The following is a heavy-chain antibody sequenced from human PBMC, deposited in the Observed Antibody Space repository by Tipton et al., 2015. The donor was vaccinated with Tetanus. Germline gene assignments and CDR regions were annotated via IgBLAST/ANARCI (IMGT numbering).Heavy chain of an antibody. D-gene: IGHD5-24*01. V-gene: IGHV4-38-2*01. J-gene: IGHJ4*02. CDR3: ARVPPLATVYFDY. Sequence: TLSLTCVVSGYSISSGYYWGWIRQPPGKGPEWIASIYRSGSASYNPSLKSRVPISVDTSKNQFSLNLSSLTAADTAVYYCARVPPLATVYFDYWGQGTLVTVSS. CDR2: IYRSGSA. CDR1: GYSISSGYY.